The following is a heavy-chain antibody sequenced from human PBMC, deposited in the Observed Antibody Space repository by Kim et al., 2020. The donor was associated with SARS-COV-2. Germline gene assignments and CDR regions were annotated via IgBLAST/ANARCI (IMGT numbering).Heavy chain of an antibody. V-gene: IGHV4-59*01. CDR2: IHYNGST. CDR3: AREYSSFEF. Sequence: SETLSLTCTVSGGSISIYYWSWLRQPPGKGLEWIGFIHYNGSTAYYPSLKGRVSISVDTSKNQISLTLTSVTTADTAVYYCAREYSSFEFWVPGSLVTVS. J-gene: IGHJ4*02. D-gene: IGHD4-4*01. CDR1: GGSISIYY.